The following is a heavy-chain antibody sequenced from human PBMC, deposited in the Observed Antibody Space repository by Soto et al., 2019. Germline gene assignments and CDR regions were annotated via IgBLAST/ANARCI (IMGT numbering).Heavy chain of an antibody. Sequence: GGSLRLSCAASGFTFSSYAMSWVRQAPGKGLEWVSAISGSGCSTYYADSVKGRFTISRDNSKNTLYLQMNSLRAEDTAVYYCAKFDDSSGYYDVRGYFQHWGQGTLVTVSS. CDR2: ISGSGCST. CDR3: AKFDDSSGYYDVRGYFQH. J-gene: IGHJ1*01. D-gene: IGHD3-22*01. CDR1: GFTFSSYA. V-gene: IGHV3-23*01.